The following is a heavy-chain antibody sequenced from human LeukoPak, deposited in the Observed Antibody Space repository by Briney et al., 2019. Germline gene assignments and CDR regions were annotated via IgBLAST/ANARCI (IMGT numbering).Heavy chain of an antibody. CDR1: GFTFSSYA. V-gene: IGHV3-23*01. J-gene: IGHJ4*02. Sequence: GGSLRLSCAASGFTFSSYAMSWVRQAPGKGLEWVSAISGSGASTYYADSVKGRFTISRDNSKNTLYLQMNSLRAEDTAVYYCATTFGELLSPYFDYWGQGTLVTVSS. D-gene: IGHD3-10*02. CDR2: ISGSGAST. CDR3: ATTFGELLSPYFDY.